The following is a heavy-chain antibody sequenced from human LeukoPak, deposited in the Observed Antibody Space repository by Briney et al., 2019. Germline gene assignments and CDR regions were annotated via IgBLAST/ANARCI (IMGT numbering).Heavy chain of an antibody. CDR2: ICGSGSGSST. V-gene: IGHV3-23*01. CDR3: AKDLLRIAAAGGPFDY. D-gene: IGHD6-13*01. CDR1: GLTFSSSA. Sequence: GGSLRLSCAASGLTFSSSAMSWVRQAPGKGLEWVSTICGSGSGSSTYYADSVKGRFTISRDNSKNTLYLQMNSLRAADTAVYYCAKDLLRIAAAGGPFDYWGQGTLVTVSS. J-gene: IGHJ4*02.